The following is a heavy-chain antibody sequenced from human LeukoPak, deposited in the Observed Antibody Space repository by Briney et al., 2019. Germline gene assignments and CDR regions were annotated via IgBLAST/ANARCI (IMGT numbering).Heavy chain of an antibody. D-gene: IGHD5-12*01. Sequence: PGGSLRLSCAASGFTYNIYAMSWLRQAPGEGLEWFSTIRGTDGYTYYADSVKGRFTISRDNSKNTLYLQMNSLRAEDTALYYCAKGRLDPNLVLDHWGQGTLVTVSS. CDR2: IRGTDGYT. CDR3: AKGRLDPNLVLDH. J-gene: IGHJ4*02. V-gene: IGHV3-23*01. CDR1: GFTYNIYA.